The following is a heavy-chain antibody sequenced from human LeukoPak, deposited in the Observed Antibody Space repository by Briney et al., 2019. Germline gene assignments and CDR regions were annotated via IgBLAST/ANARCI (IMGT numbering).Heavy chain of an antibody. CDR1: GGSISSYY. Sequence: SLTXTXSGGSISSYYWSWVRQPPGKGLYLFGYIYYSWITNYTPSLNTRVTISVHTSKKQFSLKLTSVTAADTAVYYSASVDRIAVHNWGQGTLVTXSS. V-gene: IGHV4-59*01. D-gene: IGHD6-19*01. CDR2: IYYSWIT. CDR3: ASVDRIAVHN. J-gene: IGHJ4*02.